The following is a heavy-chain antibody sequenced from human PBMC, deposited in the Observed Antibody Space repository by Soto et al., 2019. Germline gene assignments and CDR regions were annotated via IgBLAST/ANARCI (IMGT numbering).Heavy chain of an antibody. CDR2: ISYDGSNK. D-gene: IGHD2-2*01. J-gene: IGHJ4*02. CDR1: GFTFSSYA. V-gene: IGHV3-30-3*01. CDR3: ARSGSGQLTDSSWPYFDD. Sequence: HPGGSLRLSCAASGFTFSSYAMHWVRQAPGKGLEWVAVISYDGSNKYYADSVKGRLTISRDNSKNTLYLQMNSLRAEDTAVYYCARSGSGQLTDSSWPYFDDWGQGTLVTVSS.